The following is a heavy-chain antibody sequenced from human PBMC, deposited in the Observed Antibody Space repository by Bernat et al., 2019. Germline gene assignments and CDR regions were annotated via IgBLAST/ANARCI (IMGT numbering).Heavy chain of an antibody. J-gene: IGHJ4*02. CDR2: ISSSSSNI. Sequence: EVQLVESGGGLVKPGGSLRLSCAASGFTFSSYNMNWVRQAPGKGLEWVSFISSSSSNIHYADSVKGRFTITGDNAKNSLYLQMNSRRAEDTAVYYCAREPTYLGVVMWGQGTLVTVSS. CDR1: GFTFSSYN. V-gene: IGHV3-21*01. CDR3: AREPTYLGVVM. D-gene: IGHD3-3*01.